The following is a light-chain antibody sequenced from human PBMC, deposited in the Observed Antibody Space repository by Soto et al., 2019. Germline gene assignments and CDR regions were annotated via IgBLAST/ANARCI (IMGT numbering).Light chain of an antibody. J-gene: IGKJ4*01. CDR3: LQHKSYPLT. Sequence: DIQMTQSPSAMSASVGDRVTITCRASQDISSYLAWFQQKPGKVPKRLIYAASSLQSGVPARFSGSGSGTXXXXXXXSLQPEDFATYYCLQHKSYPLTFGGGTKVEIK. CDR2: AAS. CDR1: QDISSY. V-gene: IGKV1-17*03.